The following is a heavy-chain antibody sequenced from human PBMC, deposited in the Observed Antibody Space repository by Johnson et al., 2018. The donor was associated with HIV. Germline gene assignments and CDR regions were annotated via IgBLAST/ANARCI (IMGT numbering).Heavy chain of an antibody. CDR2: IRYDGSSR. V-gene: IGHV3-30*02. CDR3: ARSQVAATSEGAFDI. Sequence: HVQLVESGGGLVQPGGSLRLSCAASGFTFSKYGMHWVRQAPGTGLDWVAFIRYDGSSRYYANSVKGRFTISRDNSKNTLYLQMNSLRAEDTAVYYCARSQVAATSEGAFDIWGQGTMVTVSS. D-gene: IGHD2-15*01. J-gene: IGHJ3*02. CDR1: GFTFSKYG.